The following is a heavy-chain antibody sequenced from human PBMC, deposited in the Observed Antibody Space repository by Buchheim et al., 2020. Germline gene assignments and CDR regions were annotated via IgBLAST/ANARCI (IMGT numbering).Heavy chain of an antibody. CDR3: AREHEPGTNAAAGNY. D-gene: IGHD6-13*01. CDR1: GFTFSSYS. Sequence: EVQLVESGGGLVKPGGSLRLSCAASGFTFSSYSMNWVRQAPGKGLEWVSSISSSSSYIYYADSVKGRFTISRDNAKNSLYLQMNSLRAEDTAVYYCAREHEPGTNAAAGNYWGQGTL. V-gene: IGHV3-21*01. CDR2: ISSSSSYI. J-gene: IGHJ4*02.